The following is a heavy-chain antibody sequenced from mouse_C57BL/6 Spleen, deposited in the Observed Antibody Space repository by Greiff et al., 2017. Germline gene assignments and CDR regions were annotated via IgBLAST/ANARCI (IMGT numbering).Heavy chain of an antibody. J-gene: IGHJ4*01. CDR2: INPNNGGT. CDR3: ARGYGLTLYYAMDY. CDR1: GYTFTDYN. V-gene: IGHV1-18*01. Sequence: EVQLQQSGPELVKPGASVKIPCKASGYTFTDYNMDWVKQSHGKSLEWIGDINPNNGGTIYNQKFKGKATLTVDKSSSTAYMELRSLTSEDTAVYYCARGYGLTLYYAMDYWGQGTSVTVSS. D-gene: IGHD3-1*01.